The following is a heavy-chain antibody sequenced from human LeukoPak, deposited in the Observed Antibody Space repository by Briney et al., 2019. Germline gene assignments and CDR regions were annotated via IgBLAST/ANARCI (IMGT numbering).Heavy chain of an antibody. CDR1: GFSFGGYA. CDR3: ASVLAVAGHFDY. CDR2: ISGSGAST. V-gene: IGHV3-23*01. D-gene: IGHD6-19*01. Sequence: GSLRLSCAASGFSFGGYAMTWVRQAPGKGLEWVSAISGSGASTYYADSVRGRFTISRDNSKNTLFLQMNSLRAEDTAVYYCASVLAVAGHFDYWGQGTLVTVSS. J-gene: IGHJ4*02.